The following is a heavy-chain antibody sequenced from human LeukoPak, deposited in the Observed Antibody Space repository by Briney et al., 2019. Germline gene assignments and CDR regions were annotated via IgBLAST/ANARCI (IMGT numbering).Heavy chain of an antibody. D-gene: IGHD4-17*01. CDR2: IKEDGSEK. CDR3: ARRSTVTAYDFYYMDV. CDR1: EFIFSGYW. Sequence: VGSLRLSCEASEFIFSGYWMTWVRQAPGKGLEWVANIKEDGSEKYYVDSVKGRFIISRNNANKSLYLQMNSLRAEDTAVYYCARRSTVTAYDFYYMDVWGKGTTVIVSS. V-gene: IGHV3-7*01. J-gene: IGHJ6*03.